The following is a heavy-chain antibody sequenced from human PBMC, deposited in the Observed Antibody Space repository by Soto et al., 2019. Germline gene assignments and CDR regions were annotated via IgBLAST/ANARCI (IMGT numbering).Heavy chain of an antibody. CDR2: INPSGGST. J-gene: IGHJ6*02. V-gene: IGHV1-46*01. D-gene: IGHD1-26*01. Sequence: ASVKVSCKASGYTFTSYYMHWVRQAPGQGLEWMGIINPSGGSTSYAQKFQRRVTMTRDTSTSTVYMELSSLRSEDTAVYYCARGGGSYPNYYYYYGMDVWGQGTTVTVSS. CDR3: ARGGGSYPNYYYYYGMDV. CDR1: GYTFTSYY.